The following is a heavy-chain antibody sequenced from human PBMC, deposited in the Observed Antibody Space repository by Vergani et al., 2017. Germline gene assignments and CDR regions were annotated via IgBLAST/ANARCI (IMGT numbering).Heavy chain of an antibody. D-gene: IGHD1-1*01. V-gene: IGHV3-30*03. J-gene: IGHJ1*01. CDR3: ATKSYGTPGCQIGYFRE. CDR1: GFTSSYYG. Sequence: QVHLVESGGGVVQPGRSLRLSCVVSGFTSSYYGMHWVRQAPGKGLEWVAVISCDGTQKYYADSVKGRFTISRDNSKSTLYLQMNSLRTEDTAVYYCATKSYGTPGCQIGYFREWGQGTLVTVSS. CDR2: ISCDGTQK.